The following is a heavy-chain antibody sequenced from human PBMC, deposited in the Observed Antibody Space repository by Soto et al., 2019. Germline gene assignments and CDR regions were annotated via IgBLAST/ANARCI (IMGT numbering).Heavy chain of an antibody. CDR2: ISGSGGST. CDR3: AKDPSTSGPFDY. D-gene: IGHD6-19*01. V-gene: IGHV3-23*01. CDR1: GFTFSAHA. Sequence: PGGSLRLSWAAAGFTFSAHAMSWVRQAPGKGLEWVSTISGSGGSTYYADSVKGRFTISRDKSKNTLYLQMNSLRGEDTAVYYCAKDPSTSGPFDYWGQGILVTVSS. J-gene: IGHJ4*02.